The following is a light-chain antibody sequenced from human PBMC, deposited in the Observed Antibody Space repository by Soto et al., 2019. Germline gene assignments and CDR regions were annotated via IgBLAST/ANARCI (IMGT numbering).Light chain of an antibody. CDR2: EDS. CDR1: SSDVGSYNL. Sequence: QSALTQPASVSGSPGQSITISCTGTSSDVGSYNLVSWYQQHPGKAPKLMIYEDSKRHSGVSNRFFGSKSGNTASLTISGLQAEDEADYFFCSYARGSTLVFGGGTKLTVL. CDR3: CSYARGSTLV. V-gene: IGLV2-23*01. J-gene: IGLJ3*02.